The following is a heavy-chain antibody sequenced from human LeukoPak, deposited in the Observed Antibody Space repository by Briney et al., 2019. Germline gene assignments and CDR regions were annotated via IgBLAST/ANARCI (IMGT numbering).Heavy chain of an antibody. J-gene: IGHJ6*04. CDR3: ARKQLTLYYFYYGMDV. CDR2: ISYDGSNK. Sequence: GGSLRLSCEGSGFTFSSYGMHWVRQAPGKGLEWVALISYDGSNKNYADSVKGRFIISRDNSKNTVYLQMTRLTAEDTAVYYCARKQLTLYYFYYGMDVWGNGTTVSVSS. V-gene: IGHV3-33*05. CDR1: GFTFSSYG. D-gene: IGHD2-2*01.